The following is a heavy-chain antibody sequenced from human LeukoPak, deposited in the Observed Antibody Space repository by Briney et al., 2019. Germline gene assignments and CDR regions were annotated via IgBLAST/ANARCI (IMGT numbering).Heavy chain of an antibody. CDR2: IYYSGST. Sequence: SETLSVTCTVSGGSISSSSYYWGWIRQPPGKGLEWIGSIYYSGSTYYNPSLKSRVTISVDTSKNQFSLKLSSVTAADTAVYYCARRNDILTGYYRGLPFDPWGQGTLVTVSS. V-gene: IGHV4-39*01. D-gene: IGHD3-9*01. CDR3: ARRNDILTGYYRGLPFDP. CDR1: GGSISSSSYY. J-gene: IGHJ5*02.